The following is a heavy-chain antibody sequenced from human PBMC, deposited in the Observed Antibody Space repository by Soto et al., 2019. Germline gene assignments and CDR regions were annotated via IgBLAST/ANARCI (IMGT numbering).Heavy chain of an antibody. V-gene: IGHV3-33*01. CDR3: ARMYDSSGYYYFGEDYNYAFDI. D-gene: IGHD3-22*01. CDR1: GFTFSSYG. Sequence: GGSLRLSCAASGFTFSSYGMHWVRQAPGKGLEWVAVIWYDGSNKYYADSVKGRFTISRDNSKNTLYLQMNSLRAEDTAVYYCARMYDSSGYYYFGEDYNYAFDIWGQGTMVTVSS. CDR2: IWYDGSNK. J-gene: IGHJ3*02.